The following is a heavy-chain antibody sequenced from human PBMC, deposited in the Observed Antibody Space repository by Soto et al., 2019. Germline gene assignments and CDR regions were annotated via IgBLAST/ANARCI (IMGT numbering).Heavy chain of an antibody. J-gene: IGHJ2*01. CDR2: ISGGGDAT. CDR3: ARKVSGSTGRPDLWYFDL. CDR1: GFTFSGYA. V-gene: IGHV3-23*01. Sequence: EVQLLDSGGGLVQPGGSLRLSFAASGFTFSGYALTWVRRPPGKGLEWVSAISGGGDATFYADSVKGRFTISRDNSKNTLYLQMNTLRAEDTAVYYCARKVSGSTGRPDLWYFDLWGRGTLVTVSS. D-gene: IGHD3-10*01.